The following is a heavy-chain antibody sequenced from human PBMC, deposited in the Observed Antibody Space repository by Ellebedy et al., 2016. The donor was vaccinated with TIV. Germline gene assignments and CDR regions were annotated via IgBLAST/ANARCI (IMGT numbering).Heavy chain of an antibody. CDR3: ARHIVATIEVDY. D-gene: IGHD5-12*01. CDR1: GGSISSGDYY. CDR2: IYYSGST. J-gene: IGHJ4*02. V-gene: IGHV4-30-4*01. Sequence: SETLSLTCTVSGGSISSGDYYWSWIRQPPGKGLEWIGYIYYSGSTYYNPSLKSRVTISVDTSKNQFSLKLSSVTAADTAVYYCARHIVATIEVDYWGQGTLVTVSS.